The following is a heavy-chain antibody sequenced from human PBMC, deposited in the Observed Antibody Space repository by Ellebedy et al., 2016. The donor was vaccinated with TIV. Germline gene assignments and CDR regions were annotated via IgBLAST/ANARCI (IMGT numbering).Heavy chain of an antibody. CDR3: AKDSSPGFNYDRVGFEY. J-gene: IGHJ4*02. CDR1: GFTFSSFA. V-gene: IGHV3-23*01. Sequence: GGSLRLSCAASGFTFSSFAMHWVRQAPGKGLEWLSVISGDGSSAYLADSVKGRFTLTRDNSKKTLYLQMNRLRTEDTAVYYCAKDSSPGFNYDRVGFEYWGQGTLVTVSS. D-gene: IGHD3-22*01. CDR2: ISGDGSSA.